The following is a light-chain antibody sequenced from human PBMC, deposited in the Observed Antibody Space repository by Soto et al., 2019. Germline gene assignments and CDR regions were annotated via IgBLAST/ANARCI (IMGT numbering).Light chain of an antibody. CDR3: QQYGSSTT. CDR2: GAS. V-gene: IGKV3-20*01. CDR1: QSVSSSY. Sequence: ESVLTQSPGTLSLSPGERATLSCRASQSVSSSYLAWYQQRPGQAPRLLIHGASSRATGIPDRFSGSGSGTDFTLTISRLEPEDFAVYYCQQYGSSTTFGQGTRLEIK. J-gene: IGKJ5*01.